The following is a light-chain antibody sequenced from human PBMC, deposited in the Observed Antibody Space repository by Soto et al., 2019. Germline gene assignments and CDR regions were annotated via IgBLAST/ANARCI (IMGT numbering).Light chain of an antibody. CDR1: QGISSY. CDR2: AAS. Sequence: DIQLTQSPSFLSASVGDRVTISCRASQGISSYLAWYQQKPGKAPKLLIHAASSLQSGVPSRFSGRGSGTEFTLTISSLQPEDFATYYCQQLNYSPFTFGPGTKLDIK. J-gene: IGKJ3*01. V-gene: IGKV1-9*01. CDR3: QQLNYSPFT.